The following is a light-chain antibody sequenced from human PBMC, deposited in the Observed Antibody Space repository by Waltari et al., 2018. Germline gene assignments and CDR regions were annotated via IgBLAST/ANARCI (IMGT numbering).Light chain of an antibody. J-gene: IGKJ5*01. CDR2: YPS. V-gene: IGKV1D-43*01. CDR3: QQYYSSST. Sequence: AIRMTQSPFSLSASVGDRVSITCCVSQGISNYLAWHQQKPAKAPNLFIYYPSSLQSGVPSRFSSSGSGTDYTLTISSLQPEDFATYYCQQYYSSSTFGQGTRLEIK. CDR1: QGISNY.